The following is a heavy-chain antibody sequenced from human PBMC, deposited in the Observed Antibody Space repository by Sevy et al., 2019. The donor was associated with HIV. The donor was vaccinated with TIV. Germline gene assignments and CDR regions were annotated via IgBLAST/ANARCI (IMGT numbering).Heavy chain of an antibody. CDR3: ARDRVPVIAVAGTFFDY. J-gene: IGHJ4*02. Sequence: GGSLRLSCAASGFTFSSYSMNWVRQAPGKGLEWVSSISSSSSYIYYADSVKGRFTISRDNAKNSLYLQMNSLRAGDTAVYYCARDRVPVIAVAGTFFDYWGQGTLVTVSS. CDR2: ISSSSSYI. CDR1: GFTFSSYS. V-gene: IGHV3-21*01. D-gene: IGHD6-19*01.